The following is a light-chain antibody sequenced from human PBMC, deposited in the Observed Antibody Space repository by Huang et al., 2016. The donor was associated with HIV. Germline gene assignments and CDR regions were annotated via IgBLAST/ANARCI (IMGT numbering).Light chain of an antibody. J-gene: IGKJ5*01. Sequence: EIVMTQTPLSLSVTLGQPASISCRSSQSLLYSDGKTYLYWYLQRPGQSPQLLISEVADLFTRVPDRFSGGGSGAKDTLIISRGEAEDVGVSYCMQRRQLPLFTFGQGTRLEIK. CDR2: EVA. CDR3: MQRRQLPLFT. CDR1: QSLLYSDGKTY. V-gene: IGKV2D-29*02.